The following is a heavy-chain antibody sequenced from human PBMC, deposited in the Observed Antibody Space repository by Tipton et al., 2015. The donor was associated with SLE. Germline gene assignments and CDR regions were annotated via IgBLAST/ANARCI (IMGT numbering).Heavy chain of an antibody. CDR3: ARHVERSLGAFDS. V-gene: IGHV4-34*01. D-gene: IGHD1-26*01. CDR2: INHSGST. J-gene: IGHJ3*02. Sequence: TLSLTFAVYGGSFSGYYWSWIRQPPGKGLEWIGEINHSGSTNYNPSLKSRVTISVDTSKNQFSLKLSSVTAADTAVYYCARHVERSLGAFDSWAQGTMDTVSS. CDR1: GGSFSGYY.